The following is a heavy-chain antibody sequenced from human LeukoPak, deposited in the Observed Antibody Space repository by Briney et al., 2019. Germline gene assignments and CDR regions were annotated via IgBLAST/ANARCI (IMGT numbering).Heavy chain of an antibody. CDR1: GGSISSYY. CDR3: ARDQRGSRSWYYYHYMDV. V-gene: IGHV4-4*07. CDR2: IYTSGST. Sequence: PSETLSLTCTVSGGSISSYYWSWIRQPAGKGLEWIGHIYTSGSTNYNPSLKSRVTMSVDTSKNQFSLKLSSVTAADTAVYYCARDQRGSRSWYYYHYMDVWGKGTTVTVSS. J-gene: IGHJ6*03. D-gene: IGHD6-13*01.